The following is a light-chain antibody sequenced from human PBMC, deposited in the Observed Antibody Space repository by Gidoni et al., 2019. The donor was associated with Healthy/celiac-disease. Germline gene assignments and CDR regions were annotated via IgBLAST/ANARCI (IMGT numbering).Light chain of an antibody. Sequence: QSVLDQPPSASVTPGQRVTISCSGSSSNIGSNTVNWYQQLPGTAPTLLIYSNNQRPSGVPDRFSGSKSGTSASLAISGLQSEDEADYYCAAWDDSLSWVFGGGTKLTVL. V-gene: IGLV1-44*01. CDR1: SSNIGSNT. CDR3: AAWDDSLSWV. J-gene: IGLJ3*02. CDR2: SNN.